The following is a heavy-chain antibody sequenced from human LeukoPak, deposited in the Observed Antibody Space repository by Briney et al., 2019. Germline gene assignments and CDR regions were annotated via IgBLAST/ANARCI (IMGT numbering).Heavy chain of an antibody. V-gene: IGHV3-30*18. Sequence: PGRSLRLSCAASGFTFSGYGMHWVRQAPGKGLEWVAVISYDGSDKYYTDSVKGRFTISRDNSKNTLYLQMNSLRAEDTAVYYCAKALNSGDGYSRDAFDIWGQGTMVTVSS. D-gene: IGHD5-24*01. CDR1: GFTFSGYG. CDR3: AKALNSGDGYSRDAFDI. J-gene: IGHJ3*02. CDR2: ISYDGSDK.